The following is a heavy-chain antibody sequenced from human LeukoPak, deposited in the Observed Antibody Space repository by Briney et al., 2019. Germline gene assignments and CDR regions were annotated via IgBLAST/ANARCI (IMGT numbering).Heavy chain of an antibody. V-gene: IGHV3-53*01. CDR3: AKRPRGNYLDPFDH. CDR1: GFTVSTNC. CDR2: IYSGGTT. Sequence: GGSLSLSCAASGFTVSTNCMTWFRQDPGKGLQWVSTIYSGGTTYYADSVMGRFTISRHNSRNTLYLQMNSLRAEDTAVYYCAKRPRGNYLDPFDHWGQGTLVTVSS. D-gene: IGHD3-10*01. J-gene: IGHJ4*02.